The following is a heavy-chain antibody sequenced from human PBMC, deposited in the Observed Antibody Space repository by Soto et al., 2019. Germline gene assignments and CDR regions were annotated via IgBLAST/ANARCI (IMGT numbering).Heavy chain of an antibody. CDR1: GGSISNGGYY. CDR2: IHYSGST. Sequence: PSETLSLTCTVSGGSISNGGYYWSWVRQHPGKGLEWIGYIHYSGSTWYNPSLESRVTISVDTSKDQFSLKLRSVTAADTAVYYCARVRGSGSYAAYYFDSWGQGTLVTVSS. CDR3: ARVRGSGSYAAYYFDS. J-gene: IGHJ4*01. D-gene: IGHD3-10*01. V-gene: IGHV4-31*03.